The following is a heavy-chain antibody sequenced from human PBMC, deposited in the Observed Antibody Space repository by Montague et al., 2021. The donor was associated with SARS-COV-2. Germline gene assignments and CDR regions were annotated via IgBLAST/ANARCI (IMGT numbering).Heavy chain of an antibody. CDR2: ISYTGST. CDR1: GGAISTSSFH. Sequence: SETLSLTCTVSGGAISTSSFHWGWIRQSPGKGLEWIGSISYTGSTYYNPSLKSRVTISVDTSRNQFSLRLSSVTAADTSAYYCARLPLVSCWSRAAGYYYCGMDVWGQGTTVTVSS. CDR3: ARLPLVSCWSRAAGYYYCGMDV. D-gene: IGHD6-13*01. J-gene: IGHJ6*02. V-gene: IGHV4-39*01.